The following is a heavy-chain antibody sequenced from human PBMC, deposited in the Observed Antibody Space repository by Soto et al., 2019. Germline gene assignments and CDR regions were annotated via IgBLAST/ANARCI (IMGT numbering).Heavy chain of an antibody. Sequence: PGGSLRLSCAASGFTFSDYYMSWIRQAPGKGLEWVSYISSSGSTIYYADSVKGRFTISRDNAKNSLYLQMNSLRAEDTAVYYCARARQWLVRPFDYWGQGTLVTVSS. CDR3: ARARQWLVRPFDY. J-gene: IGHJ4*02. CDR1: GFTFSDYY. D-gene: IGHD6-19*01. V-gene: IGHV3-11*01. CDR2: ISSSGSTI.